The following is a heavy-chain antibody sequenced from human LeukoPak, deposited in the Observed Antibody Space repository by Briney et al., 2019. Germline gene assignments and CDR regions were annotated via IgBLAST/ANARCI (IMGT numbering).Heavy chain of an antibody. V-gene: IGHV4-38-2*02. J-gene: IGHJ4*02. Sequence: SETLSLTCTVSGYSISNGYYWGWIRQSPGKGLEWIGNIYHSWSTYYNPSLKSRVTLSVDTSKNQFSLKLSSVTAADTAVYYCARVGPQGGRLQPLDYWGRGTLVTVSS. CDR3: ARVGPQGGRLQPLDY. CDR1: GYSISNGYY. D-gene: IGHD5-24*01. CDR2: IYHSWST.